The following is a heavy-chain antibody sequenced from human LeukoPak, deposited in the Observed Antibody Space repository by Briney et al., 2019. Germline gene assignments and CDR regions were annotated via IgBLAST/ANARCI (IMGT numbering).Heavy chain of an antibody. CDR2: ISYDGSNK. D-gene: IGHD3-22*01. J-gene: IGHJ3*02. CDR1: GFTFSSYA. V-gene: IGHV3-30-3*01. Sequence: GGSLRLSCAASGFTFSSYAMHWVRQAPGKGLEWVAVISYDGSNKYYADSVKGRFTISRDNSKNTLYLQMNSLRAEDTAVYYCARDRIVVAQDAFDIWGQGTMVTVSS. CDR3: ARDRIVVAQDAFDI.